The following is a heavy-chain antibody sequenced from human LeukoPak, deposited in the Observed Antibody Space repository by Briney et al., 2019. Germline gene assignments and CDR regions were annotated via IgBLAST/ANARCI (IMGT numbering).Heavy chain of an antibody. CDR1: GGSISSSNW. D-gene: IGHD3-10*01. Sequence: SGTLSLTCAVSGGSISSSNWWSWVRQPPGKGLEWIGEIYHSGSTNYNPSLKSRVTISVDKSKNQFSLKLSSVTAADTAVYYCARDGSGSYYSGTQYFDYWGQGTLVTVSS. V-gene: IGHV4-4*02. CDR3: ARDGSGSYYSGTQYFDY. CDR2: IYHSGST. J-gene: IGHJ4*02.